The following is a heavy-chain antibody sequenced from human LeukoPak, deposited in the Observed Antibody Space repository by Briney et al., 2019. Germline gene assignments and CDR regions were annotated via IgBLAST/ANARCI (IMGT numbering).Heavy chain of an antibody. Sequence: ASVKVSCKASGYTFTGYYMHWVRQAPGQGLEWMGRINPNSGGTNYAQKFQGRVTMTRDTSISTAYMELSRLRSDDTAVYYCARGVVPAANREYYYYYYMDVWGKGTTVTVSS. CDR2: INPNSGGT. J-gene: IGHJ6*03. CDR3: ARGVVPAANREYYYYYYMDV. V-gene: IGHV1-2*06. CDR1: GYTFTGYY. D-gene: IGHD2-2*01.